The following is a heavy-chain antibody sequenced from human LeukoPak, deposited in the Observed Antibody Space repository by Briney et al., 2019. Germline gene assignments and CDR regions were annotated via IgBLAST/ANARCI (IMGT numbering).Heavy chain of an antibody. Sequence: SETLSLTCTVSGGSISSYYWSWIRQPPGKGLEWIGEINHSGSTNYNPSLKSRVTISVDTSKNQFSLKLSSVTAADTAVYYCASRGSYYYYGMDVWGQGTTVTVSS. J-gene: IGHJ6*02. CDR2: INHSGST. D-gene: IGHD3-10*01. V-gene: IGHV4-34*01. CDR3: ASRGSYYYYGMDV. CDR1: GGSISSYY.